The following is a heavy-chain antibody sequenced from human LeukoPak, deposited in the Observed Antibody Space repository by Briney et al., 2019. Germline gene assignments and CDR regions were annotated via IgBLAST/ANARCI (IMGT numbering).Heavy chain of an antibody. CDR3: ARGTTAFDI. J-gene: IGHJ3*02. CDR1: VDSVSSKSAV. Sequence: SHTLSLTYAISVDSVSSKSAVWTWIRQSPSRGLEWLGRTYYRSKWNNDYAVSVKSRIIINPDTSKNQFSLQLNSVTPENTAVYYCARGTTAFDIWGQGTMVTVSS. V-gene: IGHV6-1*01. CDR2: TYYRSKWNN. D-gene: IGHD1-7*01.